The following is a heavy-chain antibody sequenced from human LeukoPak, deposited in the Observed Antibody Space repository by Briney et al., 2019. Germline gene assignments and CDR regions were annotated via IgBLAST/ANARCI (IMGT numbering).Heavy chain of an antibody. Sequence: PSESLSLTCAVSGGTFSGYYWSWIRQPPGKGLEWIGEINHSGSTNYSASLRSRVTISVDTSKNHCHLKLSSVTAADTAVYYCAIIFQRTPLGSGRLYRDYWGQGTLVTVSS. D-gene: IGHD3-10*02. J-gene: IGHJ4*02. V-gene: IGHV4-34*08. CDR1: GGTFSGYY. CDR3: AIIFQRTPLGSGRLYRDY. CDR2: INHSGST.